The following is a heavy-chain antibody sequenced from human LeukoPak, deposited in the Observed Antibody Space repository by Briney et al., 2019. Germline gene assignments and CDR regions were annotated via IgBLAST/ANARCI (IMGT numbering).Heavy chain of an antibody. CDR1: GFTFSSYS. J-gene: IGHJ5*02. D-gene: IGHD2-2*02. CDR3: AREDIVVVPAAISLQNWFDP. V-gene: IGHV3-21*04. CDR2: ISSSSSYI. Sequence: GGSLRLSCAASGFTFSSYSMNWVRQAPGKGLEWVSSISSSSSYIYYADSVKGRFTISRDNAKNSLYLQMNSLRAEDTAVYYCAREDIVVVPAAISLQNWFDPWGQGTLVTVSS.